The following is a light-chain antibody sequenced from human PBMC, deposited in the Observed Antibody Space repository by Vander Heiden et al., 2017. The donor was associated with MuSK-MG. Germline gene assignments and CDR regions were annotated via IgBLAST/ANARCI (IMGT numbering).Light chain of an antibody. CDR1: QGISNY. J-gene: IGKJ4*01. CDR2: AAS. V-gene: IGKV1-16*01. CDR3: QQDDPSPLT. Sequence: DIQMTQPPSSLTPSVGVSFPTTCRASQGISNYLAWFQQKPVKAPKSLISAASSLQSGVPSRFSGSGSGTDFTLPISSLQPEDFATYYCQQDDPSPLTFGRGTKVDIK.